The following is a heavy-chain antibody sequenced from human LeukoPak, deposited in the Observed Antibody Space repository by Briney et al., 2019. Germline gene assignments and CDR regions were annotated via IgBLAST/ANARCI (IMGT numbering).Heavy chain of an antibody. CDR3: ARGKHFDSNGYYEAFYFDY. V-gene: IGHV1-2*02. J-gene: IGHJ4*02. CDR2: INPNSGSI. CDR1: GYTFTIYY. D-gene: IGHD3-22*01. Sequence: ASVKVSCKASGYTFTIYYIHWVRQAPGQGLEWVGGINPNSGSIKYAQKFQARVTMTRDTTAYMELNRLRSDDTAVYYCARGKHFDSNGYYEAFYFDYWGQGTLVTVSS.